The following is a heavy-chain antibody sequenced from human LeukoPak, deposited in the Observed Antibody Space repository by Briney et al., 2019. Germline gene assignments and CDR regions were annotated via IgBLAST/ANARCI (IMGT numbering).Heavy chain of an antibody. J-gene: IGHJ4*02. CDR3: ARGGLTFGGN. Sequence: SETLSLTCAVSGASISTGNWWSWVRQPPRKGLEWIGEISHSGSTNYNPSLKSRVTISLDKSKNQFSLKLSSVTAADTAVYYCARGGLTFGGNWGQGTLVTVSS. CDR2: ISHSGST. D-gene: IGHD4-23*01. V-gene: IGHV4-4*02. CDR1: GASISTGNW.